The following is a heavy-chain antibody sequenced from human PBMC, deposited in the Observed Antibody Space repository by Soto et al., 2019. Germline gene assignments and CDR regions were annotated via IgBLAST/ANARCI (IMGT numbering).Heavy chain of an antibody. D-gene: IGHD3-10*01. CDR2: ISDGGGST. CDR1: GFSFGLYA. J-gene: IGHJ5*02. V-gene: IGHV3-23*01. Sequence: EVQLLESGGGLVQPGGSLRLSCAASGFSFGLYAMIWVRQAPGKGLEWVSTISDGGGSTYYADSVKGRFAISRDNSKNTLYLQMKSLRAEDTAVYYCAKALWGDYGSETWGRGTLVTVSS. CDR3: AKALWGDYGSET.